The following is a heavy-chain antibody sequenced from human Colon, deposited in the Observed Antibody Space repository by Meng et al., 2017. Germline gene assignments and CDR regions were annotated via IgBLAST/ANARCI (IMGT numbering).Heavy chain of an antibody. D-gene: IGHD3-10*01. CDR2: MNPNSGNT. V-gene: IGHV1-8*03. CDR3: AIGRAVSCGSWGYYFDY. J-gene: IGHJ4*02. CDR1: GYTFTSYD. Sequence: ASVKVSCKASGYTFTSYDINWVRQASGQGLEWMGWMNPNSGNTGYAQKFQGRLTITSNTSITTAFLELRSLRSEDTAVYYCAIGRAVSCGSWGYYFDYWGQGTLVTVSS.